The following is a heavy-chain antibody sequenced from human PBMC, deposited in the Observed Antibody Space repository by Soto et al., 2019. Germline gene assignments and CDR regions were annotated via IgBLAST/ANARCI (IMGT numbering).Heavy chain of an antibody. CDR2: IRSKTYGGTT. J-gene: IGHJ6*02. D-gene: IGHD3-16*01. Sequence: EVQLVESGGGLVKPGRSLRLSCTASGFTLGDYAMSWFRQAPGKGLEWVGFIRSKTYGGTTEYAASVKGRFTISRDDSKSIVHLQMNSLKTEDTAVYYCSKIRGTTSNYYYYGMDVWGQGTTVTVSS. CDR1: GFTLGDYA. V-gene: IGHV3-49*05. CDR3: SKIRGTTSNYYYYGMDV.